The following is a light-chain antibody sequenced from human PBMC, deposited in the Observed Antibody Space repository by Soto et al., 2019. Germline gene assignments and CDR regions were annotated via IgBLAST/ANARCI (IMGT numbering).Light chain of an antibody. V-gene: IGLV1-40*01. Sequence: QSVLTQPPSVSGAPGQRVTISCTGSSSNIGAGYDVHWYQQLPGTAPKLLIYGNSNRPSGVPDRFSGSKSGTSASLAITGLQAEDEADYYCLSYDSSLVVFGGGTKVTVL. CDR1: SSNIGAGYD. J-gene: IGLJ2*01. CDR3: LSYDSSLVV. CDR2: GNS.